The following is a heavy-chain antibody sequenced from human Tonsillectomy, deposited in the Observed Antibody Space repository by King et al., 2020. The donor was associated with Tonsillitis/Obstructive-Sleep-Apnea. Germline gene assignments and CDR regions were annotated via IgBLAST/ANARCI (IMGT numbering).Heavy chain of an antibody. CDR2: INHSGST. CDR1: GGSFSGYY. CDR3: AILVAATPLYWYFDL. V-gene: IGHV4-34*01. Sequence: VQLQQWGAGLLKPSETLSLTCAVYGGSFSGYYWSWVRQPPGKGLEWIGEINHSGSTNYNPSLKSRVTISVDTSKNQFSLKLSSVTAADTAVYYCAILVAATPLYWYFDLWGRGTLVTVSS. D-gene: IGHD2-15*01. J-gene: IGHJ2*01.